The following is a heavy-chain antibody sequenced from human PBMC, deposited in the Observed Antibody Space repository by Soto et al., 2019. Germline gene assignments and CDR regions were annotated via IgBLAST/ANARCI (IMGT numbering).Heavy chain of an antibody. J-gene: IGHJ5*02. CDR1: GYSFTSYW. Sequence: EVQLVQSGAEVKKPGESLKISCKGSGYSFTSYWIGWVRQMPGKGLEWMGIIYPGDSDTRYSPSFQGQVTISADKSISTAYLQWSSLKASDTAMYYCARCKNPGAVAGTPWGWFDPWGQGTLVTVSS. CDR3: ARCKNPGAVAGTPWGWFDP. V-gene: IGHV5-51*01. CDR2: IYPGDSDT. D-gene: IGHD6-19*01.